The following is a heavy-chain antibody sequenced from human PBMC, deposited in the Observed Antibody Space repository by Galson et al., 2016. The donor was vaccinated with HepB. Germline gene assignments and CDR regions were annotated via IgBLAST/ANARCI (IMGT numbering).Heavy chain of an antibody. CDR1: GGSVSSGDYY. Sequence: ILSLTCTVSGGSVSSGDYYWNWIRQPPGKGPEWIAYIYYSGNTNYNPSLKDRLSILADTANNQFSLKLNSVTAADTAIYFCARLGAALDYWGQGILVTVSS. D-gene: IGHD1-26*01. V-gene: IGHV4-61*08. CDR2: IYYSGNT. CDR3: ARLGAALDY. J-gene: IGHJ4*02.